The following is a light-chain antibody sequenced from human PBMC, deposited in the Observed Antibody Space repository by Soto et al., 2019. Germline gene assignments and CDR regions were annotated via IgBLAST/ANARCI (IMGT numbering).Light chain of an antibody. CDR2: DAS. Sequence: DFQMTQSPSTLSASVGDRVTITCRASQTISSWLAWYQQKPGKAPELLIYDASSLESGVPSRFSGSGSGTEFTLTISSLQPDDFATYYCQQYNSYGTFGQGTKVDIK. CDR3: QQYNSYGT. CDR1: QTISSW. J-gene: IGKJ1*01. V-gene: IGKV1-5*01.